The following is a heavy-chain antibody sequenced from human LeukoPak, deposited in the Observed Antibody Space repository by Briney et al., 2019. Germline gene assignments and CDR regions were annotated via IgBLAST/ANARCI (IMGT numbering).Heavy chain of an antibody. V-gene: IGHV3-23*01. CDR2: SSGSGGGT. CDR1: GFTFSTYD. J-gene: IGHJ4*02. CDR3: ARVSWFQVSSGSDY. D-gene: IGHD6-19*01. Sequence: GGSLRLSCAASGFTFSTYDMSWVRQAPGKGLEWVSASSGSGGGTYYADSVKGRFTISRDNSNNTLYLQMNRLRAEDTAVYYCARVSWFQVSSGSDYWGQGALVTVSS.